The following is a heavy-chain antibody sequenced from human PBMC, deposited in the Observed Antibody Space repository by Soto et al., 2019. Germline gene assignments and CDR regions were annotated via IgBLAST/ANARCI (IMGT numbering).Heavy chain of an antibody. Sequence: QVQLQESGPGLVKPSQTLSLTCTVSGGSISSGDYFWSWIRQSPGKGLEGIGYISSIGSTYYNPSLKSRASVSRDTSKNQCSLKLSSVTTTDTAVYYCARGLVIRPYYYHGMDVWGQGTTVTVSS. V-gene: IGHV4-30-4*01. J-gene: IGHJ6*02. CDR1: GGSISSGDYF. CDR2: ISSIGST. CDR3: ARGLVIRPYYYHGMDV. D-gene: IGHD3-9*01.